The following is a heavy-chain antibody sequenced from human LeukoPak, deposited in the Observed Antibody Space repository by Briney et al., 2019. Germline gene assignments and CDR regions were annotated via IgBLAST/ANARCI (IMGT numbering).Heavy chain of an antibody. CDR3: ARDGIAGGV. Sequence: SQTLSLTCTVSGGSISSGSYYWSWIRQPAGKGLEWIGRIYTSGSTNYNPSLKSRVTISVDTSKNQFSLKLSSVTAADTAVYYCARDGIAGGVWGEGTTVTVSS. CDR1: GGSISSGSYY. J-gene: IGHJ6*04. CDR2: IYTSGST. V-gene: IGHV4-61*02. D-gene: IGHD6-13*01.